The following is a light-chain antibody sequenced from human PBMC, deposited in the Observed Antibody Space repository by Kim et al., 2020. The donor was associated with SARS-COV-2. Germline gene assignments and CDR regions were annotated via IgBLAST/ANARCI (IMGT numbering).Light chain of an antibody. CDR2: DAS. Sequence: AAVGDRVTITCRASQGISNYLAWYQQKPGKVPKLLIYDASTWQSGVPSRFSGSGSGTEFILTISSLQPEDVATYYCQKYNSAPRTFGQGTKVDIK. CDR3: QKYNSAPRT. V-gene: IGKV1-27*01. J-gene: IGKJ1*01. CDR1: QGISNY.